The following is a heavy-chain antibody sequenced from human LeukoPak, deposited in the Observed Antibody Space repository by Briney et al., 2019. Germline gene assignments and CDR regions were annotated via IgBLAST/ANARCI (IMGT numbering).Heavy chain of an antibody. Sequence: AGGSLRLSCAASGFTFSSYGMHWVRQPPGKGLEWVAFIRYDGSNKCYADSVKGRFTISRDNSKNTLYLQMNSLRAEDTAVYYCAKVPRYCSSTSCYLDYWGQGTLVTVSS. CDR2: IRYDGSNK. D-gene: IGHD2-2*01. CDR1: GFTFSSYG. CDR3: AKVPRYCSSTSCYLDY. J-gene: IGHJ4*02. V-gene: IGHV3-30*02.